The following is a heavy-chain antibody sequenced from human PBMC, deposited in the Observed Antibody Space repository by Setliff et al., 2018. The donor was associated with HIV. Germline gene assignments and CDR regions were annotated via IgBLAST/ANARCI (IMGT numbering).Heavy chain of an antibody. D-gene: IGHD3-3*01. CDR2: VYHGGTT. CDR3: ARDRALRFSQSPSSYCFDY. J-gene: IGHJ4*02. CDR1: GYSITSGYY. Sequence: SETLSLTCDVSGYSITSGYYWGWIRQFPGMGLQWIGRVYHGGTTNYNPALRSRVTISTDASKNQFSLRLKSVSAADTAVYFCARDRALRFSQSPSSYCFDYWGQGTLVTVS. V-gene: IGHV4-38-2*01.